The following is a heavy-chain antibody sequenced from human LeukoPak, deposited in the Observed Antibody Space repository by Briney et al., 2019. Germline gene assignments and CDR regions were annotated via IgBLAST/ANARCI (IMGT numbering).Heavy chain of an antibody. V-gene: IGHV3-23*01. Sequence: GGSLRLSCVTSGFSFNNYAMNWVRQAPGKGLEWVSLIIGSSGSTFYADSVKGRFTISRDKSKNTLYLQMNSLRAEDTAVYYCAKGAYDYIEIAYFDYWGQGSLVTVSS. CDR2: IIGSSGST. CDR3: AKGAYDYIEIAYFDY. D-gene: IGHD5-12*01. CDR1: GFSFNNYA. J-gene: IGHJ4*02.